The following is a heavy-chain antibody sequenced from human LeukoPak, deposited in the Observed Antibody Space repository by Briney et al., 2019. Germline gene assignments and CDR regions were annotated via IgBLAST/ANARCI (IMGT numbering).Heavy chain of an antibody. CDR2: IYYSGST. CDR1: GGSIGSGGYY. CDR3: ATQLGYCSGGSCYDY. D-gene: IGHD2-15*01. J-gene: IGHJ4*02. Sequence: SETLSLTCTVSGGSIGSGGYYWSWIRQHPGKGLEWIGYIYYSGSTYYNPSLKSRVTISVDTSKNQFSLKLSSVTAADTAVYYCATQLGYCSGGSCYDYWGQGTLVTVSS. V-gene: IGHV4-31*03.